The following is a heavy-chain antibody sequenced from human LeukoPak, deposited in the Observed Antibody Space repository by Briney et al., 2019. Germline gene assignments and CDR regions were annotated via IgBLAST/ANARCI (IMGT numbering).Heavy chain of an antibody. CDR1: GGFIRNGNW. J-gene: IGHJ4*02. D-gene: IGHD2-2*02. CDR2: IYYSGST. V-gene: IGHV4-4*02. Sequence: SETLSLTCAVSGGFIRNGNWWSWVRQPPGKGLEWIGYIYYSGSTNYNPSLRSRVTISVDTSKNQFSLKLSSVTAADTAVYYCARVRRYCSSTSCYKEREYYFDYWGQGTLVTVSS. CDR3: ARVRRYCSSTSCYKEREYYFDY.